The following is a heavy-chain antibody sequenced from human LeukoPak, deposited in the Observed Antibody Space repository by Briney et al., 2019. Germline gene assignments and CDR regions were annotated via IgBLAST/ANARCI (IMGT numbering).Heavy chain of an antibody. CDR3: ARAMISGSDY. J-gene: IGHJ4*02. CDR2: INSDGSTT. V-gene: IGHV3-74*01. Sequence: GGSLRLSCATSGFTFSTSWMHWVRQAPGKGLVWVSRINSDGSTTTYADSVKGRFAISRDNAKNTVYLQMNSLRAEDTAVYYCARAMISGSDYWGQGTLVTVSS. D-gene: IGHD3-22*01. CDR1: GFTFSTSW.